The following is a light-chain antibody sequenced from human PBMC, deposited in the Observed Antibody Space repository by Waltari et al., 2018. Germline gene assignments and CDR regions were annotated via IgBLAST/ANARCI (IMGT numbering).Light chain of an antibody. J-gene: IGKJ5*01. Sequence: EIVMTQSPATVSVSPGERATLSCRASQGISTNLAWYQQKPGQAPRLLIYGASTRATGIPVRFSGSGSGTEFTLTISSLQSEDFGLYYCQQYNNWPLTVTFGQGTRLDI. CDR1: QGISTN. CDR2: GAS. V-gene: IGKV3D-15*01. CDR3: QQYNNWPLTVT.